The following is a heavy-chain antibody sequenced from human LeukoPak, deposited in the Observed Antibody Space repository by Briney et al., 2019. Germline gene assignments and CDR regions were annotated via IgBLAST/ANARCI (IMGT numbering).Heavy chain of an antibody. V-gene: IGHV3-30-3*01. CDR3: ARDGYDSSGYFFSEPPGRTPPYGMDV. Sequence: HPGGSLRLSCAASGFTFSSYAMHWVRQAPGKGLEWVAVISYDGSNKYYADSVKGRFTISRDNAKNSLYLQMNSLRAEDTAVYYCARDGYDSSGYFFSEPPGRTPPYGMDVWGQGTTVTVSS. CDR2: ISYDGSNK. CDR1: GFTFSSYA. J-gene: IGHJ6*02. D-gene: IGHD3-22*01.